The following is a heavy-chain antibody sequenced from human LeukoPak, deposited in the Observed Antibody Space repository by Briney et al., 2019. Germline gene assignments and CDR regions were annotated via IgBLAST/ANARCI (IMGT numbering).Heavy chain of an antibody. CDR2: ISASGDVT. D-gene: IGHD3-10*01. CDR3: AKVAHYYGSGSYYEYYFDY. Sequence: GGSLRLSCAASGFSFSAYPMGWVRQAPGKGLQWLSGISASGDVTFHADRVKGRFAISRDNSKNTLYLQMNSLRAEDTAVYYCAKVAHYYGSGSYYEYYFDYWGQGTLVTVSS. CDR1: GFSFSAYP. V-gene: IGHV3-23*01. J-gene: IGHJ4*02.